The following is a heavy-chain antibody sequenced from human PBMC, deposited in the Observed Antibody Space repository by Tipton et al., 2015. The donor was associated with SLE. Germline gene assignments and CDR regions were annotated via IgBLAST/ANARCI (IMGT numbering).Heavy chain of an antibody. J-gene: IGHJ4*02. CDR1: GFSFSSYG. D-gene: IGHD4-17*01. Sequence: SLRLSCVATGFSFSSYGMPWVRQAPGKGLEGVAFLGFDGSKKYYGDSLRGRFTISRDNSKNTVYLQMNSLRVDDTAVYYCAKGLGGYGDYVKLYWGQGTVVTVSS. CDR2: LGFDGSKK. V-gene: IGHV3-30*02. CDR3: AKGLGGYGDYVKLY.